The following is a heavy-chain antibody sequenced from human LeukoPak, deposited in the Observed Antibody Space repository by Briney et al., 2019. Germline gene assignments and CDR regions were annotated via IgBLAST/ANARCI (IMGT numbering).Heavy chain of an antibody. J-gene: IGHJ6*02. CDR3: TRGPIQLWPSHGMDV. Sequence: GGSLRLSCTVSGFTFGDHSISCVRLAPGEWLECLGFIRVIIYGATTEYAASVKGTFIISRDDSTSIPYLQMNSLKTEDTAVYYCTRGPIQLWPSHGMDVWGQGTTVTVSS. CDR1: GFTFGDHS. CDR2: IRVIIYGATT. V-gene: IGHV3-49*04. D-gene: IGHD5-18*01.